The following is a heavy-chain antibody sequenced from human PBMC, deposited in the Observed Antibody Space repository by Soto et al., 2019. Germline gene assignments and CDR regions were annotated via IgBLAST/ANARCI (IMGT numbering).Heavy chain of an antibody. D-gene: IGHD3-3*01. CDR3: AEDSYNDFWPGNYYRLVY. V-gene: IGHV3-23*01. CDR1: RFSFNTVA. J-gene: IGHJ4*02. Sequence: PGGSLRLSCVASRFSFNTVAMSWVRQAPGQGLEWVSSINAGGGSTYYADSVKGRFTVSRDNSKNTLQVQVDTLSAEDTAIYYCAEDSYNDFWPGNYYRLVYWGQGTPVT. CDR2: INAGGGST.